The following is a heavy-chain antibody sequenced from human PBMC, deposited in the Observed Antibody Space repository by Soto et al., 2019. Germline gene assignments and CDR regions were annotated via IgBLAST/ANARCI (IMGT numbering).Heavy chain of an antibody. CDR3: ARGASWGFGVAEDAFDI. CDR1: GGTVSSYA. Sequence: QVQLVQSGAEVKKPGSSVKVSCKASGGTVSSYAISWVRQAPGQGLEWMGGIIPIFGTANYAQKFQGRVTIPADESTSTAYMEVSSLRSEDTAVYYCARGASWGFGVAEDAFDIWGQGTMVTVSS. CDR2: IIPIFGTA. J-gene: IGHJ3*02. V-gene: IGHV1-69*01. D-gene: IGHD3-10*01.